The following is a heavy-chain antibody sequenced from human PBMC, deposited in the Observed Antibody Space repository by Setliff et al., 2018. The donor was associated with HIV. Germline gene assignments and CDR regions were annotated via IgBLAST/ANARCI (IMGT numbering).Heavy chain of an antibody. J-gene: IGHJ3*02. V-gene: IGHV3-7*03. D-gene: IGHD3-22*01. CDR2: IKQDGSEK. Sequence: GGSLRLSCAAPGFTFSSYWMSWVRQAPGKGLEWVANIKQDGSEKYYVDSVKGRFTISRDNAKNSLYLQMNSLRAEDTAVYYCARGRYYYDSSGYYYPDAFDIWGQ. CDR3: ARGRYYYDSSGYYYPDAFDI. CDR1: GFTFSSYW.